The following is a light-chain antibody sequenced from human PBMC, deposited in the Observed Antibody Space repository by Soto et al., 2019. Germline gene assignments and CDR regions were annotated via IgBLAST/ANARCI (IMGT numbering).Light chain of an antibody. CDR1: SSDVGGYNY. CDR2: EVS. J-gene: IGLJ1*01. Sequence: QSVLTQPPAASGSPGQSVTISYTGTSSDVGGYNYVSWYQQHPGKAPKLMIYEVSKRPSGVPDRFSGSKSGNTASLTVSGLQAEDEADYYCCSYADSNNVFGTGTKVTVL. CDR3: CSYADSNNV. V-gene: IGLV2-8*01.